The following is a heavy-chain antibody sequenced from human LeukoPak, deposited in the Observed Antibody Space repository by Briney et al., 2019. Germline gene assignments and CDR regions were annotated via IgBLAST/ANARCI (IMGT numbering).Heavy chain of an antibody. D-gene: IGHD5-12*01. CDR3: ARGGGYSGYDLYSSVAFDI. CDR1: SGSISSSSYY. Sequence: SETLSLTCTVSSGSISSSSYYWGWIRQPPGKGLEWIGSIYYSGSTYYNPSLKSRVTISVDTSKNQFSLKLSSVTAADTAVYYCARGGGYSGYDLYSSVAFDIWGQGTMVTVSS. V-gene: IGHV4-39*07. J-gene: IGHJ3*02. CDR2: IYYSGST.